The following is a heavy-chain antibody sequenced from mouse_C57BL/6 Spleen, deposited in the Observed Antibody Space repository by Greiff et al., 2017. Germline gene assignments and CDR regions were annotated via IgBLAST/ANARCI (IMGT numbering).Heavy chain of an antibody. CDR2: INPSSGYT. CDR3: ARGYYGSSYEIYYAMDY. CDR1: GYTFTSYW. D-gene: IGHD1-1*01. V-gene: IGHV1-7*01. Sequence: QVQLQQSGAELAQPGASVKLSCKASGYTFTSYWMHWVKQRPGQGLEWIGYINPSSGYTKYNQKSKDQATLTADKSSSTAYMQLSSLTSEDSAVYYCARGYYGSSYEIYYAMDYWGQGTSVTVSS. J-gene: IGHJ4*01.